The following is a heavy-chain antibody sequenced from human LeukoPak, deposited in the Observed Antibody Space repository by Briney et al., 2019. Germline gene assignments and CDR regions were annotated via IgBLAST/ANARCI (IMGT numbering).Heavy chain of an antibody. J-gene: IGHJ4*02. V-gene: IGHV1-18*01. Sequence: ASVKVYCKASGYTFTSYGISWVRQAPGQGLEWMGWISVYNGNTNYAQKVQGRATMTTDISTSTAYMELRSLRSDDTAVYYCARDYGSGLIFDYWGQGTLVTVSS. CDR1: GYTFTSYG. CDR2: ISVYNGNT. CDR3: ARDYGSGLIFDY. D-gene: IGHD3-10*01.